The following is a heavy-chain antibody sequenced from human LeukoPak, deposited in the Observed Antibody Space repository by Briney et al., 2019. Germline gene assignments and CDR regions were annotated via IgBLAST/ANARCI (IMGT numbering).Heavy chain of an antibody. D-gene: IGHD4-23*01. CDR3: ARGEYYGGNPYYFDY. CDR2: IKQDGSEK. J-gene: IGHJ4*02. V-gene: IGHV3-7*01. CDR1: GFTFSSYW. Sequence: GGSLRLSCAASGFTFSSYWMSRVRQAPGKGLEWVANIKQDGSEKYYVDSVKGRFTISRDNAKNSLYLQMNSLRAEDTAVYYCARGEYYGGNPYYFDYWGQGTLVTVSS.